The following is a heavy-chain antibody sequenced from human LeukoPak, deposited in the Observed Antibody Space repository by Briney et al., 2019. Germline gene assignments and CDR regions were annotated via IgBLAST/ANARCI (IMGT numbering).Heavy chain of an antibody. CDR3: ARDLGYSYGYVHY. CDR2: INAGNGNT. J-gene: IGHJ4*02. V-gene: IGHV1-3*01. D-gene: IGHD5-18*01. CDR1: GYTFTSYA. Sequence: ASVKVSCKASGYTFTSYAMHWVRQAPGQRLEWMGWINAGNGNTKYSQKFQGRVTITRDTSASTAYMELSSLRSEDTAVYYYARDLGYSYGYVHYWGQGTLVTVSS.